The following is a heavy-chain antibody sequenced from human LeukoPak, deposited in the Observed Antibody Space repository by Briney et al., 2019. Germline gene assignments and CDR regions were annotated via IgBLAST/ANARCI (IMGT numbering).Heavy chain of an antibody. Sequence: GGSLRLSCAASGFTVSSNYMNWVRQAPGKGLEWVSVLYSAGNTFLADSVKGRFTISRDNSKNTLYLQMNSLRPEDTAVYYCARAREYLAIDYWGQGTLVTVSS. D-gene: IGHD2/OR15-2a*01. CDR3: ARAREYLAIDY. V-gene: IGHV3-66*02. CDR2: LYSAGNT. CDR1: GFTVSSNY. J-gene: IGHJ4*02.